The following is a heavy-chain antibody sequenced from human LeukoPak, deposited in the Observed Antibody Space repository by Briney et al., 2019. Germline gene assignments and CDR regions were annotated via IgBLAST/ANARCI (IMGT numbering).Heavy chain of an antibody. CDR2: MHYSGST. CDR3: ARQHCSSISCWQNY. V-gene: IGHV4-39*01. D-gene: IGHD2-2*01. CDR1: GGSISSSSYY. Sequence: ASETLSLTCTVSGGSISSSSYYWGWIRQPPGKGLEWIGSMHYSGSTYYNPSLKSRVTISVETSKNQFSLKLSSVTAADTAVYYCARQHCSSISCWQNYWGQGTLVTVSS. J-gene: IGHJ4*02.